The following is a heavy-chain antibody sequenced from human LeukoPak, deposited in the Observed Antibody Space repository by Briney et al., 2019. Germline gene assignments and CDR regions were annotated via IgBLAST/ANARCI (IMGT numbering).Heavy chain of an antibody. CDR2: IYYSGNT. V-gene: IGHV4-39*07. J-gene: IGHJ4*02. D-gene: IGHD6-19*01. CDR3: ARWEYSSGLDY. CDR1: GGSISSSSYY. Sequence: PSETLSLTCTVSGGSISSSSYYWGWIRQPPGKGREWIWSIYYSGNTYYTTSLKSRVTISVDTSKNQFSLKMSSVTAADTAVYYCARWEYSSGLDYWGQGTLVTVSS.